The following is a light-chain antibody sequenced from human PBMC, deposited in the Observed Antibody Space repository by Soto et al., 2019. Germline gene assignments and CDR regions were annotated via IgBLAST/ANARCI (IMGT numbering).Light chain of an antibody. V-gene: IGKV1-33*01. CDR3: QQYDNLPIT. CDR2: DTS. CDR1: QDIKHY. Sequence: DIQMTQSPSSLSSSVADRVTITCQARQDIKHYLNWYKQKPGKAPNLLIYDTSILETGVPSRFSGRGSGTDVTFTISSLQPEDIETYYCQQYDNLPITFGQGTRLEIK. J-gene: IGKJ5*01.